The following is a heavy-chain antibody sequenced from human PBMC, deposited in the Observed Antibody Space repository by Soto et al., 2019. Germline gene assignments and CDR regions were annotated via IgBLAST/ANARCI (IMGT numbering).Heavy chain of an antibody. D-gene: IGHD6-19*01. V-gene: IGHV3-30*18. CDR2: VSHDGRNT. CDR1: GFTFSNYA. J-gene: IGHJ4*02. Sequence: VQLVESGGGVVQPGRSLRLSCAACGFTFSNYAMHRVRQAPGKGLEWVAVVSHDGRNTHYADSMKGRFTISRDSSKNTVSLEMTSLRAEDTAVYYCAKGGRQWLVTSDFNYWGQGALVTVSS. CDR3: AKGGRQWLVTSDFNY.